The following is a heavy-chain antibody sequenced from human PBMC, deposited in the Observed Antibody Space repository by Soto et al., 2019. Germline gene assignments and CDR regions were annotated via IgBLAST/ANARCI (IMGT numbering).Heavy chain of an antibody. CDR2: ISYEGSNK. Sequence: GGSLRLSCAASAFTFSSYAMHWVRQAPGKGLEWVAVISYEGSNKYYADSVKGRFTISRDNSKNTMYLQMNSLRAEDTSVYYCARDGAGNYCSGDCRYYGMDVWGQGATVTVSS. CDR1: AFTFSSYA. J-gene: IGHJ6*02. V-gene: IGHV3-30-3*01. D-gene: IGHD2-21*02. CDR3: ARDGAGNYCSGDCRYYGMDV.